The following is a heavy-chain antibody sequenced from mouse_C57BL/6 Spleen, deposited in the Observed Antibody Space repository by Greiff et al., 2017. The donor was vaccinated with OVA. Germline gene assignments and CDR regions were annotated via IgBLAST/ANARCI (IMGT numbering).Heavy chain of an antibody. D-gene: IGHD2-3*01. J-gene: IGHJ2*01. CDR2: IDPETGGT. CDR1: GYTFTDYE. CDR3: TSDGYYAH. Sequence: VKLVESGAELVRPGASVTLSCKASGYTFTDYEMHWVKQTPVHGLEWIGAIDPETGGTAYNQKFKGKAILTADKSSSTAYMELRSLTSEDAAVYYCTSDGYYAHWGQGTTLTVSS. V-gene: IGHV1-15*01.